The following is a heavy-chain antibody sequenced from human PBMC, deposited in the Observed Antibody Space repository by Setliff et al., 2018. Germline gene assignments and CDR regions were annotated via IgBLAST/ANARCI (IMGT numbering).Heavy chain of an antibody. CDR1: GESFSNNY. CDR2: MFDNVGT. V-gene: IGHV4-59*04. D-gene: IGHD2-21*01. J-gene: IGHJ4*02. Sequence: SETLSLTCSVYGESFSNNYWGWIRQPPGEGLEWIGIMFDNVGTFYNPSLKSRVTMSVDTSKGELSLKLTFVTAADTAVYYCASQRLARYFDNWGQGTLVTVSS. CDR3: ASQRLARYFDN.